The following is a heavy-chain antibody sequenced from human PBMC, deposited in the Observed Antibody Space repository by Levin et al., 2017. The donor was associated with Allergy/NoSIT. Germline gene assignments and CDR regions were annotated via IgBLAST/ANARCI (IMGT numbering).Heavy chain of an antibody. D-gene: IGHD5-18*01. Sequence: GGSLRLSCAASGFTFSSYAMSWVRQAPGKGLEWVSAISGSGGSTYYADSVKGRFTISRDNSKNTLYLQMNSLRAEDTAVYYCAKATSGYSYGPGDYWGQGTLVTVSS. J-gene: IGHJ4*02. CDR2: ISGSGGST. CDR1: GFTFSSYA. V-gene: IGHV3-23*01. CDR3: AKATSGYSYGPGDY.